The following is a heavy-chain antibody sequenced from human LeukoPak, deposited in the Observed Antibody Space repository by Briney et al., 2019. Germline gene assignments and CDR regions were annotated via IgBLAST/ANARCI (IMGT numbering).Heavy chain of an antibody. CDR2: IFSSGST. CDR3: ARRNVLPTAVDAFDI. CDR1: GRSIINYS. V-gene: IGHV4-4*07. D-gene: IGHD2-2*01. Sequence: SETLSLTCTVSGRSIINYSWSWVRQPAGKGLEWIGRIFSSGSTDYNPSLKSRVTMSVDTSKNQFSLKLTSMTAADTAVYYCARRNVLPTAVDAFDIWGQGTMVTVSS. J-gene: IGHJ3*02.